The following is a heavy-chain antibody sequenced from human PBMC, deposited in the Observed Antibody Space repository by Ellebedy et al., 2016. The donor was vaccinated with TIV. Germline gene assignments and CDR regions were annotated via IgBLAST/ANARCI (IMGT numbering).Heavy chain of an antibody. CDR3: ARHGGYSFSPLNY. CDR1: GYRFTTYW. Sequence: GESLKISCKGSGYRFTTYWITWVRQMPGKGLEWMGRIDPIDSHTNYSPSFQGHVIISADKSISTAYLQWSSLKASDTAMYYCARHGGYSFSPLNYWGQGTLVTVSS. J-gene: IGHJ4*02. V-gene: IGHV5-10-1*01. D-gene: IGHD2-2*02. CDR2: IDPIDSHT.